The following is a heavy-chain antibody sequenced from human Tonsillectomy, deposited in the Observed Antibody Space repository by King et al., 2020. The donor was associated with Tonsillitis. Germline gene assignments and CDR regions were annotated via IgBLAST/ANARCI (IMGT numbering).Heavy chain of an antibody. CDR2: IYYSGST. CDR1: GGSISSHH. Sequence: VQLQESGPGLVKPSETLSLTCTVSGGSISSHHWGWIRQPPGKGLQWIGNIYYSGSTKYNSSLQSRVTISIDTSRNQFSLKLRSVTAADTAVYFCARHIDGLGSRIWGQGTMVTVSS. V-gene: IGHV4-59*08. J-gene: IGHJ3*02. CDR3: ARHIDGLGSRI. D-gene: IGHD3-10*01.